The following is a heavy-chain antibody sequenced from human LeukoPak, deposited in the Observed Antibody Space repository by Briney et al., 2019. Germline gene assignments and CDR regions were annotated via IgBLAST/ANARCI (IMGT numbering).Heavy chain of an antibody. CDR3: ARGPARIVGATRDFDY. Sequence: PSETLSLTCAVYGGSFSGYYWSWIRQPPGKGLEWIGEINHSGSTNYNPSLKSRVTISVDTSKNQFSLKLSSVTAADTAVYYCARGPARIVGATRDFDYWGQGTLVTVSS. CDR2: INHSGST. CDR1: GGSFSGYY. J-gene: IGHJ4*02. V-gene: IGHV4-34*01. D-gene: IGHD1-26*01.